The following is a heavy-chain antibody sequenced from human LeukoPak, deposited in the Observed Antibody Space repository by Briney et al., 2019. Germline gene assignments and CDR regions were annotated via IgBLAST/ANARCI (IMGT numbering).Heavy chain of an antibody. V-gene: IGHV4-59*01. D-gene: IGHD2-21*01. Sequence: SETLPLTCTVSGGSIRNYYWNWIRQPPGKGLEWIGYTSDSGNTDYKPSLKSRVTISVDTSKNQFSLKLTSATAADTAVYYCARWHSHGRYFDYWGQGALVTVSS. J-gene: IGHJ4*02. CDR2: TSDSGNT. CDR1: GGSIRNYY. CDR3: ARWHSHGRYFDY.